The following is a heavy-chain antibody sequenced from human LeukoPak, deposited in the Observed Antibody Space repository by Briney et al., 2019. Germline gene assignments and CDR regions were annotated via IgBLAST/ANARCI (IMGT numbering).Heavy chain of an antibody. CDR3: TRVRLGYYASSLPRY. CDR2: IRSKACGGTT. J-gene: IGHJ4*02. Sequence: GGSLRLSCTASGFTFGDYAMSWVRQAPGKGLEWVGFIRSKACGGTTEYAASVKGRFTISRDDSKSIAYRQMNSLKTEDTDLYYCTRVRLGYYASSLPRYWGQGTLVTVSS. CDR1: GFTFGDYA. D-gene: IGHD3-22*01. V-gene: IGHV3-49*04.